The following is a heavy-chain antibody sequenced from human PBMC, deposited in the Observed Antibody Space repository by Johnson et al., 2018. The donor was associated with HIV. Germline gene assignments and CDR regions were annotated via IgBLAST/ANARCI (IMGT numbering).Heavy chain of an antibody. V-gene: IGHV3-30*04. D-gene: IGHD6-13*01. CDR3: ARERGSSSWYFDAFDI. Sequence: QVQLVESGGGVVQPGRSLRLSCAASGFTFSSYAMHWVRQAPGKGLEWVAVISYDGSNKYYADSVKGRFTISRDNSKNTLYLQLNTLRAEDTAVCYCARERGSSSWYFDAFDIWGQGTMVTVSS. CDR1: GFTFSSYA. CDR2: ISYDGSNK. J-gene: IGHJ3*02.